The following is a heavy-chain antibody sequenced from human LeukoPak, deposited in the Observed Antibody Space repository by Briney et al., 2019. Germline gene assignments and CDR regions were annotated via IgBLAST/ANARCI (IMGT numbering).Heavy chain of an antibody. Sequence: GGSLRLSCAASGFTFSDYYMSWIRQAPGKGLEWVSYISSSGSTIYYADSVKGRFTISRDNAKNSLYLQMNSLRAEDTAVYYCARAEDPWIQLSPLDYWGQGTLVTVSS. J-gene: IGHJ4*02. V-gene: IGHV3-11*01. CDR3: ARAEDPWIQLSPLDY. CDR1: GFTFSDYY. D-gene: IGHD5-18*01. CDR2: ISSSGSTI.